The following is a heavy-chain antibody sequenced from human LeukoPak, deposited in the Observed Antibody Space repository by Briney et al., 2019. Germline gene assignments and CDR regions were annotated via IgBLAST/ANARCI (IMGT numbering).Heavy chain of an antibody. J-gene: IGHJ6*03. V-gene: IGHV3-30*18. CDR1: GFTFNDYG. D-gene: IGHD2-8*01. CDR3: AKQGCPNGVCYSYYYYMDV. CDR2: ISYDGSNK. Sequence: GGSLRLSCAASGFTFNDYGMHWVRQAPGKGLEWVAVISYDGSNKYYTDSVKGRFTISRDNSKNTLYLQMNSLRAEDTAVYYCAKQGCPNGVCYSYYYYMDVWGKGTTVTVSS.